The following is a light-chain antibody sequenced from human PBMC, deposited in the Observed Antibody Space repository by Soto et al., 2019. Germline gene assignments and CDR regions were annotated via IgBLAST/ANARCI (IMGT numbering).Light chain of an antibody. CDR1: SSDVGGYNY. CDR3: SSYTSSRNVV. CDR2: DVS. V-gene: IGLV2-14*01. J-gene: IGLJ2*01. Sequence: QSALTQPASVSGSPGQSITISCTGTSSDVGGYNYVSWYQQHPGKAPKLMIYDVSNRPSEVSNRFSGSKSGNTASLTISGLQAEDEADYYCSSYTSSRNVVFGGGTKLTVL.